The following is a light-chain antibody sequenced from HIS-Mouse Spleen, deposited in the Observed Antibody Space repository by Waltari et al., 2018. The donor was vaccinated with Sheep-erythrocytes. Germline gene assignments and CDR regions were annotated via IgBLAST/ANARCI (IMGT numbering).Light chain of an antibody. CDR1: SSDVGGYNY. Sequence: QSALTQPASVSGSPGQSITISCTGTSSDVGGYNYVSWYQQHPGKAPKLMIYEVSNLFSGSKSGNTASLTISGLQAEDEADYYCSSYTSSSTPFVFGTGTKVTVL. CDR2: EVS. V-gene: IGLV2-14*01. CDR3: SSYTSSSTPFV. J-gene: IGLJ1*01.